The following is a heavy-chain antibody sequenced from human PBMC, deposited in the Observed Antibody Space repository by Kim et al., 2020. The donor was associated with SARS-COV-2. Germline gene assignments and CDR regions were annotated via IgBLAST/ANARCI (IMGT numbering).Heavy chain of an antibody. Sequence: SETLSLTCTVSGGSISRGGYYWSWIRQHPEKGLEWIGYIYYTGYTYYNPSLKSRITLSIDTSKNQFSLSLTSVTAADTAVYYCATASLSGYFLDYWGQGTLVTVSS. J-gene: IGHJ4*02. CDR3: ATASLSGYFLDY. CDR1: GGSISRGGYY. D-gene: IGHD3-9*01. V-gene: IGHV4-31*03. CDR2: IYYTGYT.